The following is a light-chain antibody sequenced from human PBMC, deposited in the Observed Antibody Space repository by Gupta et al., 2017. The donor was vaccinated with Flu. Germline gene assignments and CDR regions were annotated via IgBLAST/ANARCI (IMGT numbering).Light chain of an antibody. V-gene: IGKV3-20*01. CDR3: QQHGSSSYT. CDR2: GAS. CDR1: QRVGSSY. Sequence: ERATLSCRSSQRVGSSYLAWYQQKPGQAPRLLIYGASSRATGIPARFSGSGSGTDFTLTISRLEPEDFAVYYCQQHGSSSYTFGQGTKLEIK. J-gene: IGKJ2*01.